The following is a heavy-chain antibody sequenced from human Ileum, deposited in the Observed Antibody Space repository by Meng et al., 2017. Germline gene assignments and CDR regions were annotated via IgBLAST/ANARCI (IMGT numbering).Heavy chain of an antibody. CDR3: ARVRRGLGLRFDP. J-gene: IGHJ5*02. V-gene: IGHV4-31*03. CDR2: IFYSGST. D-gene: IGHD3/OR15-3a*01. Sequence: VQLPEAGPRLVKPSQTLSPTASVSAGSIISSGYDWGWIRQHPGKGLEWIGYIFYSGSTYYNSSLKSRINISVDTSKNQFSLKVSSVTAADTAVYYCARVRRGLGLRFDPWGQETLVTVSS. CDR1: AGSIISSGYD.